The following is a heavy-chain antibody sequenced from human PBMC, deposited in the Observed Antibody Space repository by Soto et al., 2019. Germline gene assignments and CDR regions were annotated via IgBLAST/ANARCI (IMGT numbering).Heavy chain of an antibody. D-gene: IGHD3-16*01. CDR2: ISGDTI. Sequence: GGSLRLSCATSGFTFSRYWIHWVRQAPGEGLVWVSRISGDTIYYADSVKGRFTISRDHAKNSLELQMNSLRADDTALYYCARESFSASPNFFDYWGRGTQVTVSS. J-gene: IGHJ4*02. V-gene: IGHV3-48*03. CDR3: ARESFSASPNFFDY. CDR1: GFTFSRYW.